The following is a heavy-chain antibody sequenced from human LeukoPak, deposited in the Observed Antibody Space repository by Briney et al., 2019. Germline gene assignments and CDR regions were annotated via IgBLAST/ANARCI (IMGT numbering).Heavy chain of an antibody. CDR3: AKGDSSGYYSALDY. D-gene: IGHD3-22*01. Sequence: SLRLPCAASGFTFDVYGMHWVRQAPGKGLEWVSGINWISGSIDYADSVKGRFTISRDNAKNSLDLQMNSLRVEDTALYYCAKGDSSGYYSALDYWGQGTLATVSS. CDR2: INWISGSI. CDR1: GFTFDVYG. V-gene: IGHV3-9*01. J-gene: IGHJ4*02.